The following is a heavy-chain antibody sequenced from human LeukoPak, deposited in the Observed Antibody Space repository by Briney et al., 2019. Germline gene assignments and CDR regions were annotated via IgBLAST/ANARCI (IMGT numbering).Heavy chain of an antibody. CDR2: ISGSGIST. D-gene: IGHD3-9*01. V-gene: IGHV3-23*01. CDR3: AKGDNNILTGYYNSFDS. Sequence: GGSLRLSCAASGFTFSDYAMTWIRQAPGKGLEWVSTISGSGISTYFADSVKGRFTISRDNSRNTLFLQMDSLRAEDAALFYCAKGDNNILTGYYNSFDSWGQGTLVTVSS. CDR1: GFTFSDYA. J-gene: IGHJ4*02.